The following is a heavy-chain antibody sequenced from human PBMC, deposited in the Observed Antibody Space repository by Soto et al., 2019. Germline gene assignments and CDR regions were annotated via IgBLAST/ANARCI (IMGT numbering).Heavy chain of an antibody. CDR2: INSDGSST. D-gene: IGHD3-10*01. V-gene: IGHV3-74*01. CDR1: GFTFSSYW. CDR3: ARAAGGYFYYYGMDV. J-gene: IGHJ6*02. Sequence: EVQLVESGGGLVQPGGSLRLSCAASGFTFSSYWMHWVRQAPGKGLVWVSRINSDGSSTSYADSVKGRFTISRDNAKNTLYLQMNSLRAEDTAVYYCARAAGGYFYYYGMDVWGQGTTVTVSS.